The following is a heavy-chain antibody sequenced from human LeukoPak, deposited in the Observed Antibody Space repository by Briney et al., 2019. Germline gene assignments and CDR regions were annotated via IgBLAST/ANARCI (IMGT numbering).Heavy chain of an antibody. CDR2: IYYSGST. CDR1: GGSISSGSYY. CDR3: ARGDDYGGGAPDY. Sequence: PSETLSLTCTVSGGSISSGSYYWGWIRQPPGKGLEWIGSIYYSGSTYYNPSLKSRVTISVDTSKNQFFLKLSSVTAADTAVYYCARGDDYGGGAPDYWGQGTLVTVSS. V-gene: IGHV4-39*07. D-gene: IGHD4-23*01. J-gene: IGHJ4*02.